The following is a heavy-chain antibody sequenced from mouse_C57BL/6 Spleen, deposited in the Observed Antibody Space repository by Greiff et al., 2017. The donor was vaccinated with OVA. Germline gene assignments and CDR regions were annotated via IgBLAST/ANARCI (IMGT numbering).Heavy chain of an antibody. V-gene: IGHV1-55*01. CDR3: AREGGYYGSSAMDY. CDR2: IYPGSGST. CDR1: GYTFTSYW. J-gene: IGHJ4*01. Sequence: QVRLQQPGAELVKPGASVKMSCKASGYTFTSYWITWVKQRPGQGLEWIGDIYPGSGSTNYNEKFKSKATLTVDTSSSTAYMQLSSLTSEDSAVYYCAREGGYYGSSAMDYWGQGTSVTVSS. D-gene: IGHD1-1*01.